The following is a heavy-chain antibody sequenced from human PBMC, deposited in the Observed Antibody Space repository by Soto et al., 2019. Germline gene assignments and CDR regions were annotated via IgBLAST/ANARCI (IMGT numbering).Heavy chain of an antibody. Sequence: EVQLVESEGGLVQRGGSLRLSCAASGFTFNYYWMHWVRQAPGQGLVWVSHIHSDGSTTTYADSVKGRFTISRDNAKNTLYLQMNSLCAEDTAVYYCVRGDKGGFDLWGQGTTVTVSS. D-gene: IGHD2-21*02. V-gene: IGHV3-74*01. CDR3: VRGDKGGFDL. CDR1: GFTFNYYW. CDR2: IHSDGSTT. J-gene: IGHJ3*01.